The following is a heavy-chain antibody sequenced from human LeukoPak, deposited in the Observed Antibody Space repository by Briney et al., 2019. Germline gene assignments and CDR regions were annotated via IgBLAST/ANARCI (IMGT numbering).Heavy chain of an antibody. V-gene: IGHV3-48*02. J-gene: IGHJ4*02. CDR1: GFTFSSYS. Sequence: GGSLRLSCVASGFTFSSYSMNWVRQAPGKGLEWVSYISSSGTTIYFADSVKGRFTISRDNAKNSLYLQMNSLRDEDTAVYYCARAIYDSSGFGEYWGQGTLVTVSS. D-gene: IGHD3-22*01. CDR3: ARAIYDSSGFGEY. CDR2: ISSSGTTI.